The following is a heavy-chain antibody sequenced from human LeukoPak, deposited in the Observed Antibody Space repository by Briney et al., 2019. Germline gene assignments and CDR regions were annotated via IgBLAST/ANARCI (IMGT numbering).Heavy chain of an antibody. Sequence: ETLSLTCTVSGGSISDYYWSWIRQPPGKGLEWIARITSKSDGGTTDYAAPVKGRFTISRDDSEATLYLQMNSLKTEDTAVYYCTTDRFSWGQGTPVTVSS. CDR3: TTDRFS. J-gene: IGHJ5*02. CDR2: ITSKSDGGTT. CDR1: GGSISDYY. V-gene: IGHV3-15*01.